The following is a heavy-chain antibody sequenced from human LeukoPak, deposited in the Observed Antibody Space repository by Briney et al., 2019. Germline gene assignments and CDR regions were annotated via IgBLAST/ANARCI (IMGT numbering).Heavy chain of an antibody. V-gene: IGHV3-9*01. CDR3: AKDKESSGYYYFDY. Sequence: PGGSLRLSCAASGFTFDDYAMHWVRQAPGKGLEWLSGISWNSGSIGYADSVKGRFTISRDNAKNSLYLQMNSLRAEDTALYYCAKDKESSGYYYFDYWGQGTLVTVSS. J-gene: IGHJ4*02. CDR1: GFTFDDYA. CDR2: ISWNSGSI. D-gene: IGHD3-22*01.